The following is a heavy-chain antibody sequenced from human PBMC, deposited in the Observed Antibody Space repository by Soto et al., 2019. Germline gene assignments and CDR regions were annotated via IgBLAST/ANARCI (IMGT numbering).Heavy chain of an antibody. CDR1: GGYFSGYY. Sequence: PSETLSLTCAVYGGYFSGYYWSWIRQPPGKGLEWIGEINHSVSTNYNPTVNRHFTKSLDTSNNDIAKNLSSVKAADTAVYYCAIFVRIAAAGRALGYWGQGTLVTVSS. CDR2: INHSVST. CDR3: AIFVRIAAAGRALGY. J-gene: IGHJ4*02. V-gene: IGHV4-34*01. D-gene: IGHD6-13*01.